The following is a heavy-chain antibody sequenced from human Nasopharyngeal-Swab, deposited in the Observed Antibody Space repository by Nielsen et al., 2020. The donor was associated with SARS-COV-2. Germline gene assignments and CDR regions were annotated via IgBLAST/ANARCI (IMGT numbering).Heavy chain of an antibody. CDR3: ARMETIAVAGYYYYYGMDV. J-gene: IGHJ6*02. V-gene: IGHV2-5*02. D-gene: IGHD6-19*01. CDR1: GFSLSTSGVG. CDR2: IYWDDDK. Sequence: SGPTLVKPTQTLTLTCTFSGFSLSTSGVGVGWIRQPPGKALEWLALIYWDDDKRYSPSLKSRLTITKDTSKNQVVLTMTNMDPVDTATYYCARMETIAVAGYYYYYGMDVWGQGTTVTVSS.